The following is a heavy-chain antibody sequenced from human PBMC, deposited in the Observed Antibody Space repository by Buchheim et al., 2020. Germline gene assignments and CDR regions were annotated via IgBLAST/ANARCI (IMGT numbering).Heavy chain of an antibody. CDR2: IYHSGST. CDR3: AREYGDYALFDY. D-gene: IGHD4-17*01. V-gene: IGHV4-38-2*02. Sequence: QVQLQESGPGLVKPSETLSLTCTVSGYSISSGYYWGWIRQPPGKGLEWIGSIYHSGSTYYNPSLKSRVTISVDTPKNQFSLKLSSVTAADTAVYYCAREYGDYALFDYWGQGTL. J-gene: IGHJ4*02. CDR1: GYSISSGYY.